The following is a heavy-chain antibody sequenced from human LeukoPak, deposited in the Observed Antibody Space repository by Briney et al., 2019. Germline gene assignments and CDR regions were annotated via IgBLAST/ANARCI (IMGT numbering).Heavy chain of an antibody. V-gene: IGHV3-23*01. CDR2: ISGSGAST. CDR3: AKGYCSGDSCYSDY. CDR1: GFTFSSYT. D-gene: IGHD2-15*01. J-gene: IGHJ4*02. Sequence: GGPLRLSCAASGFTFSSYTMSWVRQAPGKGLEWVSAISGSGASTFYADSVKGRFTISRDNSKNTLYLQMNSLRAEDTAVYYCAKGYCSGDSCYSDYWGQGTLVTVSS.